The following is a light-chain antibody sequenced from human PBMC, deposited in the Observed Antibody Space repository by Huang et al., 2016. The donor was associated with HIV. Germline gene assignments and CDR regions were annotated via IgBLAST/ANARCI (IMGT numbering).Light chain of an antibody. CDR3: HQSYNNPWT. V-gene: IGKV1-39*01. Sequence: DVQMTQSPPSVSASVGDRATITCRASQSIRNDLNWYQQRPGEAPQLLIYAASSLQSGVPSRFSGGGSGTDFALTISSLQPEDFATYYCHQSYNNPWTFGQGTKVESK. CDR1: QSIRND. CDR2: AAS. J-gene: IGKJ1*01.